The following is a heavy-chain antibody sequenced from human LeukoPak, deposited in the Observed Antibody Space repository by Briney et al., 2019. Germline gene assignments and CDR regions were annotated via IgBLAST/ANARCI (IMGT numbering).Heavy chain of an antibody. CDR3: ARAHYYDSSGYIDYYYGMDV. CDR2: IYSDGST. V-gene: IGHV3-53*05. D-gene: IGHD3-22*01. Sequence: GGSLRLSCVASGFTVSSNCMSWVRQAPGKGLEWVSVIYSDGSTYYSDSVKGRFTISRDNSKNTLYLQMNSLRAEDTAVYYCARAHYYDSSGYIDYYYGMDVWGQGTTITVSS. CDR1: GFTVSSNC. J-gene: IGHJ6*02.